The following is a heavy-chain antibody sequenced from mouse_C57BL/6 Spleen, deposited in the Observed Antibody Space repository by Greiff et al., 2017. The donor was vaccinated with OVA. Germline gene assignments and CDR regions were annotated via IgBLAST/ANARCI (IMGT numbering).Heavy chain of an antibody. V-gene: IGHV2-9-1*01. D-gene: IGHD2-3*01. CDR1: GFSLTSYA. J-gene: IGHJ3*01. CDR3: ATSLMGY. CDR2: IRTGGGT. Sequence: VQLKQSGPGLVAPSQSLSITCTVSGFSLTSYAISWVRQPPGKGLEWLGVIRTGGGTNYNSALKSRLSISKDNSKSQVFLKMNSLQTDDTARYYCATSLMGYWGQGTLVTVSA.